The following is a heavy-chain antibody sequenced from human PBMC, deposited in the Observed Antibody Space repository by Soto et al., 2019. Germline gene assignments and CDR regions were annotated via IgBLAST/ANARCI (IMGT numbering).Heavy chain of an antibody. CDR2: IYYSGST. Sequence: QLQLQESGPGLVKPSETLSLTCTVSGGSISSSSYYWGWIRQPPGKGLEWIGSIYYSGSTYYNPSLKSRVTISVDTSKNQFSLKLSSVTAADTAVYYCARHDYYGSGSYYKLDWFDPWGQGTLVTASS. CDR3: ARHDYYGSGSYYKLDWFDP. D-gene: IGHD3-10*01. J-gene: IGHJ5*02. CDR1: GGSISSSSYY. V-gene: IGHV4-39*01.